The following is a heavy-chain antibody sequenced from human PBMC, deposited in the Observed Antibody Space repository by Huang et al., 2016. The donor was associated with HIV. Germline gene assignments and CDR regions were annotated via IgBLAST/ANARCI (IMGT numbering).Heavy chain of an antibody. D-gene: IGHD6-19*01. J-gene: IGHJ4*02. CDR1: GYIFSNYD. CDR2: PNPNRGKT. V-gene: IGHV1-8*01. Sequence: QVQLVQSGPEVKKPGASVKVSCQTSGYIFSNYDINWVRQAPGQGLQWMGWPNPNRGKTAYVQNFQGRVTLTRSTSTGAAYMVLNSLTSQDTAVYYCARLTSGWYQDYWGQGTLVTVSS. CDR3: ARLTSGWYQDY.